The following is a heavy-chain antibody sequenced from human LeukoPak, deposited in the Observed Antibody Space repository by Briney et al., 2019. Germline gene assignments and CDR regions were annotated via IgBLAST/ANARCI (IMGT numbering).Heavy chain of an antibody. V-gene: IGHV5-51*01. J-gene: IGHJ3*02. CDR3: ARRGYDSSGYRDAFDI. D-gene: IGHD3-22*01. CDR1: EYSFTNYW. CDR2: IYPGDSDT. Sequence: GESLKISCKGSEYSFTNYWIGWVRQMPGKGLEWMGIIYPGDSDTKYSPSFQGPVIITVDKSVRTAYLQWSSLKASDTAMYYCARRGYDSSGYRDAFDIWGQGTLVTVSS.